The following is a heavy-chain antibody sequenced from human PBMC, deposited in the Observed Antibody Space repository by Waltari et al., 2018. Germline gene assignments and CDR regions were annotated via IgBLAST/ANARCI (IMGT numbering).Heavy chain of an antibody. CDR3: VTSAVTTAVTWYFDL. D-gene: IGHD4-17*01. J-gene: IGHJ2*01. CDR1: GYTFTSYA. Sequence: QVQLVQSGAEVKKPGASVKVSCKASGYTFTSYAMHWVRQAPGQRLEWMGWINAGNGNTKYSQKFQGRVTITRDTSASTAYMELSSLRSEDTAVYYCVTSAVTTAVTWYFDLWGRGTLVTVSS. V-gene: IGHV1-3*01. CDR2: INAGNGNT.